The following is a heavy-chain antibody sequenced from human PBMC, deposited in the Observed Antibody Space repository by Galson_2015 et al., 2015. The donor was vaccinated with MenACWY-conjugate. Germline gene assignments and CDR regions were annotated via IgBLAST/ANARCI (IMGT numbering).Heavy chain of an antibody. Sequence: SLRLSCAASGLTFNNYWMHWVRQPPGKGLEWISYIKADGSSSNYADSVKGRFTISTDNAKNMVYLQMDGLGDEVTAVYFCARDNNWSFDSWGQGTLVAVSS. CDR1: GLTFNNYW. CDR2: IKADGSSS. J-gene: IGHJ4*02. D-gene: IGHD1-1*01. V-gene: IGHV3-74*01. CDR3: ARDNNWSFDS.